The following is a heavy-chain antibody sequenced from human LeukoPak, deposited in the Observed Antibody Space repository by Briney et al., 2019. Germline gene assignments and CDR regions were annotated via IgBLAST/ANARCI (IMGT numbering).Heavy chain of an antibody. J-gene: IGHJ6*02. D-gene: IGHD2-15*01. CDR2: IYYSGST. V-gene: IGHV4-31*03. CDR3: ARDRRYCSGGSCYGAYYYYGMDV. Sequence: PSQTLSLTCTVSGGSISSGGYYWSWIRQHPGKGLEWIGYIYYSGSTYYNPSLKSRVTISVDTSKNQFSLKLSSVTAADTAVYYCARDRRYCSGGSCYGAYYYYGMDVWGQGTTVTVSS. CDR1: GGSISSGGYY.